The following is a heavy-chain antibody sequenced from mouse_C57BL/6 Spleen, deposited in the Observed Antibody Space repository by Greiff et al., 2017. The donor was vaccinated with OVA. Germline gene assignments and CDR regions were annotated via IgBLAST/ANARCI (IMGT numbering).Heavy chain of an antibody. J-gene: IGHJ4*01. Sequence: VQLQQSGTELVKPGASVKISCKASGYTFTDYYMNWVKQSHGKSLEWIGDINPNNGGTSYNQKFKGKATLTVDKYSSTAYMELSSLTSEDSAVYYCERALCYGSSYEGAIDDWGQGTSVTVSS. V-gene: IGHV1-26*01. CDR2: INPNNGGT. CDR3: ERALCYGSSYEGAIDD. D-gene: IGHD1-1*01. CDR1: GYTFTDYY.